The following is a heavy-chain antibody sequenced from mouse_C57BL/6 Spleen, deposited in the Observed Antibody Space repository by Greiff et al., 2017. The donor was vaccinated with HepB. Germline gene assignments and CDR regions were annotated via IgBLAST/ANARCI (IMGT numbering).Heavy chain of an antibody. V-gene: IGHV1-69*01. CDR1: GYTFTSYW. CDR2: IDPSDSYT. CDR3: ARTHHYAMDY. J-gene: IGHJ4*01. Sequence: QVQLQQSGAELVMPGASVKLSCKASGYTFTSYWMHWVKQRPGQGLEWIGEIDPSDSYTNYNQKFKGKSTLTVDKSSSTAYMQLSSLTSEDSAVYYCARTHHYAMDYWGQRTSVTVSS.